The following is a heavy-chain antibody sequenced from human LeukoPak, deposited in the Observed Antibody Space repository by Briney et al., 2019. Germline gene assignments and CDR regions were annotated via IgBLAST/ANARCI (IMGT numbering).Heavy chain of an antibody. J-gene: IGHJ2*01. CDR3: ARDRGATVTTEYSDL. Sequence: ASVKVSCKASGYTFTSYYMHWVRQAPGQGLEWMGIINPSGGSTSYAQKFQGRVTMTRDTSTSTVYMELSSLRSEDTAVYYCARDRGATVTTEYSDLWGRGTLVTVSS. D-gene: IGHD4-17*01. V-gene: IGHV1-46*01. CDR1: GYTFTSYY. CDR2: INPSGGST.